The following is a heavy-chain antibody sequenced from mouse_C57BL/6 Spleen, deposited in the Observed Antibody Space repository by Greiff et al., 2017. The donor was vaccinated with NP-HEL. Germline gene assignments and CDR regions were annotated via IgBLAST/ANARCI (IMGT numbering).Heavy chain of an antibody. V-gene: IGHV1-64*01. Sequence: QVQLQQPGAELVKPGASVKLSCKASGYTFTSYWMHWVKQRPGQGLEWIGMIHPNSGSTNYNEKFKSKATLTVDKSSSTAYMQLSSLTSEDAAVYYCARQDQRHFDYWGQGTTLTVSS. CDR1: GYTFTSYW. CDR3: ARQDQRHFDY. CDR2: IHPNSGST. J-gene: IGHJ2*01.